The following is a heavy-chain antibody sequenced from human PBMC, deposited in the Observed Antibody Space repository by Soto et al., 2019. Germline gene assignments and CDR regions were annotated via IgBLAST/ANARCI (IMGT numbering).Heavy chain of an antibody. Sequence: PTETLSLTCTVSGGSINSYFWSWIRQSPGKGLEWIGHIYYSGSTSYSPSLKSRVSISVDTSKNQFSLEVHSVTAADTAVYYCATARTNMLQFDYWGQGTLVSFSS. CDR2: IYYSGST. V-gene: IGHV4-59*01. D-gene: IGHD3-10*02. CDR3: ATARTNMLQFDY. CDR1: GGSINSYF. J-gene: IGHJ4*02.